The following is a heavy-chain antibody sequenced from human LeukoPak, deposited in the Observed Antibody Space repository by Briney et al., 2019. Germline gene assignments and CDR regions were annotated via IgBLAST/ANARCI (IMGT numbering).Heavy chain of an antibody. CDR3: ARVTGSYYYYMDV. J-gene: IGHJ6*03. V-gene: IGHV1-2*06. CDR2: INPNSGGT. CDR1: GYTFTGYY. Sequence: ASVKVSCKASGYTFTGYYMHWVRQAPGQGLEWMGRINPNSGGTNYAQKFQGRVTMTRDTSISTAYMELSRLRSDDTAVYYCARVTGSYYYYMDVWGKGTTVTVSS. D-gene: IGHD3-10*01.